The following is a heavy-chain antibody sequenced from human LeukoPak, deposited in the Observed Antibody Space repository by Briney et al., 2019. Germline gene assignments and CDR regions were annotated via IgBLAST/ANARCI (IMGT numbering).Heavy chain of an antibody. CDR1: GFTFSSYA. D-gene: IGHD2-2*01. J-gene: IGHJ4*02. V-gene: IGHV3-23*01. Sequence: GGSLRLSCAASGFTFSSYAMSWVRQAPGKGLEWVSAISGSGGSTYYADSVKGRFTISRDNSKNTLYLQMNSLRAEDTAVYYCAKDAIHHLTYCSSTSCYVSNLPYYFDYWGQGTLVTVSS. CDR3: AKDAIHHLTYCSSTSCYVSNLPYYFDY. CDR2: ISGSGGST.